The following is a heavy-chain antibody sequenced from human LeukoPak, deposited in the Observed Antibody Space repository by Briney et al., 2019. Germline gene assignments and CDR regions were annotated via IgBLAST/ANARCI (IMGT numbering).Heavy chain of an antibody. CDR1: GGSISGTYY. Sequence: SQTLSLTCTVSGGSISGTYYWSWIRQPPGKGLEWIGYIYYTGTTDSNPSLKSRVTISLDTSKNQFSLNLSSVTAADTAVYYCARRWVYDKRAFDAWGQGTMVTVSS. D-gene: IGHD3-16*01. CDR2: IYYTGTT. J-gene: IGHJ3*01. V-gene: IGHV4-59*08. CDR3: ARRWVYDKRAFDA.